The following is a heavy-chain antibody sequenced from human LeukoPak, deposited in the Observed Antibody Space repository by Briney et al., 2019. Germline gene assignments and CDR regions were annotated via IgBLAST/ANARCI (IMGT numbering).Heavy chain of an antibody. V-gene: IGHV3-74*01. CDR3: AKDGRRYSGSSPWEVFDY. J-gene: IGHJ4*02. D-gene: IGHD1-26*01. Sequence: GGSLRLSCAASGFTFSSYWMHWVRQAPGKGLVWVSRINSDGSSTSYADSVKGRFTISRDNAKNTLYLQMNSLRAEDTAVYYCAKDGRRYSGSSPWEVFDYWGQGTLVTVSS. CDR2: INSDGSST. CDR1: GFTFSSYW.